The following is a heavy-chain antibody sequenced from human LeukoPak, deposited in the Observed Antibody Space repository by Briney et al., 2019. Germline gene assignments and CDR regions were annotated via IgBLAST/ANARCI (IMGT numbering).Heavy chain of an antibody. CDR1: GFTFSNYW. D-gene: IGHD6-13*01. CDR2: IYSGGST. Sequence: GGSLRLSCAASGFTFSNYWMSWVRQAPGKGLEWVSVIYSGGSTYYADSVKGRLTISRDNSKNTLYLQMNSLRAEDTAVYYCAREVAAGLDYWGQGTLVTVSS. V-gene: IGHV3-53*01. CDR3: AREVAAGLDY. J-gene: IGHJ4*02.